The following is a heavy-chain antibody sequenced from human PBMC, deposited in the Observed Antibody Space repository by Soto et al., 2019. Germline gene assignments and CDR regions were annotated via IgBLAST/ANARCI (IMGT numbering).Heavy chain of an antibody. Sequence: SQTLSLTCAISGDSVSSNSAAWNWIRQSPSRGLEWLGRTYYRSKWHNDYAVSVKSRIIIKPDTSKNQFSLQLTSVTPEDTAVYFCARGEQYSGRIFDYWGQGTLVTVSS. CDR3: ARGEQYSGRIFDY. D-gene: IGHD1-26*01. CDR1: GDSVSSNSAA. CDR2: TYYRSKWHN. J-gene: IGHJ4*01. V-gene: IGHV6-1*01.